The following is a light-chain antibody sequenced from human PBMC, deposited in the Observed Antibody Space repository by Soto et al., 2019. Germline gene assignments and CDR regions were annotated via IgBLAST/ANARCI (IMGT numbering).Light chain of an antibody. CDR2: VDN. CDR3: QSYDSSLSGHVV. Sequence: QSVLTQPPSVSGAPGQGVTISCTGSSSNIGTGYNVHWYQQLPGTAPKLLIYVDNNRPSGVPDRFSGSKSGTSASLAITGLQAEDEAVYYCQSYDSSLSGHVVFGGGTKLTVL. CDR1: SSNIGTGYN. V-gene: IGLV1-40*01. J-gene: IGLJ2*01.